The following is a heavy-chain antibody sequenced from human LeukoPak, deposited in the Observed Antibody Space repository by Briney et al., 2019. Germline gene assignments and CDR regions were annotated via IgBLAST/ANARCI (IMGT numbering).Heavy chain of an antibody. V-gene: IGHV1-69*13. CDR1: GGTFSSYA. D-gene: IGHD6-19*01. CDR3: ARENGWYPGYYYCYYMDV. J-gene: IGHJ6*03. CDR2: IIPIFGTA. Sequence: SVKVSCKASGGTFSSYAISWVRQAPGQGLEWMGGIIPIFGTANYAQKFQGRVTITADESTSTAYMELSSLRSEDTAVYYCARENGWYPGYYYCYYMDVWGKGTTVTVSS.